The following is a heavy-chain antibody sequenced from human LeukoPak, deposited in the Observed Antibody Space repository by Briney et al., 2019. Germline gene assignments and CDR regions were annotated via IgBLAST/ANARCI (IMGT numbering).Heavy chain of an antibody. CDR2: THYSGST. D-gene: IGHD3-10*01. J-gene: IGHJ6*02. CDR1: GGSVSSGEYY. V-gene: IGHV4-30-4*02. Sequence: SETLSLTCTVSGGSVSSGEYYWSWIRQPPGKGLEWIGYTHYSGSTYYNPSLKSRVAISLGTSKNQFSLKVSSVTAADTAVYYCARDARGSSYMDVWGQGTTVTVSS. CDR3: ARDARGSSYMDV.